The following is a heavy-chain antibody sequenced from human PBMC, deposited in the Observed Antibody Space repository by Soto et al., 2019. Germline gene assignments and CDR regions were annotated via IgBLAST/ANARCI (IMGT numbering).Heavy chain of an antibody. CDR1: GYSISAYY. CDR2: IDPKNGGT. Sequence: ASVKVSCKASGYSISAYYIHWVRQAPGQGLEWMGWIDPKNGGTVSAQKFQGRFTISRDNARKSLFLHMNSLRAEDTAVYYCARDTAFISSGLFNPWGQGTLVTVSS. J-gene: IGHJ5*02. CDR3: ARDTAFISSGLFNP. D-gene: IGHD3-22*01. V-gene: IGHV1-2*02.